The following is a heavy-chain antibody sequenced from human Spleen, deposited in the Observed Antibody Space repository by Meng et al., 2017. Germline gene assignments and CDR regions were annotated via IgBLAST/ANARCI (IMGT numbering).Heavy chain of an antibody. D-gene: IGHD3/OR15-3a*01. CDR2: IYSTGET. V-gene: IGHV4-30-4*01. CDR1: GDSISSDNSY. Sequence: QVQLQESGRGLVGPSQTLSLTCTVSGDSISSDNSYWSWIRQSPGRGLEWIGFIYSTGETYYNPSLKSRLTISVDTSKNQFSLKLVSVTAADTAVYYCATSLDFWTGDHSGYWGQGILVTVSS. CDR3: ATSLDFWTGDHSGY. J-gene: IGHJ4*02.